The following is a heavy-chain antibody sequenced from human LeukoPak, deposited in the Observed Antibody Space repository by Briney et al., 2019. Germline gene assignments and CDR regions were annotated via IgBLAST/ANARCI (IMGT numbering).Heavy chain of an antibody. CDR2: IYYSGST. Sequence: SETLSLTCTVSGGSISSYYWSWIRQPPGKGLEWIGYIYYSGSTNYNPSLKSRVTISVDTSKNQFSLKLSSVTAADTAVYYCARRGWGSEDYWGQGTLVIVSS. V-gene: IGHV4-59*01. J-gene: IGHJ4*02. D-gene: IGHD7-27*01. CDR3: ARRGWGSEDY. CDR1: GGSISSYY.